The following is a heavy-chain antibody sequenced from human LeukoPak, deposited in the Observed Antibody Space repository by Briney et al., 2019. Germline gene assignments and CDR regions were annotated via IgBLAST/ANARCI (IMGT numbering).Heavy chain of an antibody. CDR3: TRDGIRVLDY. Sequence: SQTLSLTCAISGDSVSSNSAAWNWIRQSPSRGLEWLGRTYYRSKWYNDYAVSVKCRIVINPDTSKNQFSLQLSSVTPEDTAVYYCTRDGIRVLDYWGQGILVTVSS. CDR2: TYYRSKWYN. D-gene: IGHD1-1*01. V-gene: IGHV6-1*01. J-gene: IGHJ4*02. CDR1: GDSVSSNSAA.